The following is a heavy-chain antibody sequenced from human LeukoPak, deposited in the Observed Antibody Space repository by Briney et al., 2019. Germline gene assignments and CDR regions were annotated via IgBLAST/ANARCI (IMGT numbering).Heavy chain of an antibody. D-gene: IGHD1-14*01. Sequence: GASVKVSRKASRYTFTNYYMHWVRQAPGQGLEGMGILSPYDGTSNCAQKFEGRVTMTRDTSTSTVYMELGGLRSEDTGVCYCARHLIKDRVGVVGEPRSNHMDVWGKGTTVTVSS. CDR1: RYTFTNYY. CDR3: ARHLIKDRVGVVGEPRSNHMDV. CDR2: LSPYDGTS. J-gene: IGHJ6*03. V-gene: IGHV1-46*01.